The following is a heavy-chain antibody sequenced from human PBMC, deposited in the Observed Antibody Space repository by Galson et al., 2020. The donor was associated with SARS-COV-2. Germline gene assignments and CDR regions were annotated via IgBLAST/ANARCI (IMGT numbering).Heavy chain of an antibody. J-gene: IGHJ4*02. Sequence: GGSLRLSCEASGFSFSNYGMSWVRQAPGKGLEWIAAISGSGGETFYADSVKGRFTISRDFSKNALYVQMNSLRVEDTAIYYCAKDGSDFRHGWGRFDYWGQGTLVTVAS. D-gene: IGHD3-16*01. V-gene: IGHV3-23*01. CDR3: AKDGSDFRHGWGRFDY. CDR1: GFSFSNYG. CDR2: ISGSGGET.